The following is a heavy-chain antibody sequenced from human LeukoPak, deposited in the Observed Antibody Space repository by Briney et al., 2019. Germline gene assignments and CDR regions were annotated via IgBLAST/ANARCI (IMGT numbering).Heavy chain of an antibody. CDR1: GGSISSYY. J-gene: IGHJ5*02. CDR3: AREGTAGTNLNWFDP. Sequence: SETLSLTCTVSGGSISSYYWSWTRQPPGKGLEWIGYDYYSGSTNYNPSLKSRVTISVDTSKNQFSLKLNSVTAADTAVYYCAREGTAGTNLNWFDPWGQGTLVTVSS. V-gene: IGHV4-59*01. D-gene: IGHD1-1*01. CDR2: DYYSGST.